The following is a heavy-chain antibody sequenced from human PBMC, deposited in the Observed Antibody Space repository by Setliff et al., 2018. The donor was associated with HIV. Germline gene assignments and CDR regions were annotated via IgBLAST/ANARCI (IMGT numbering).Heavy chain of an antibody. D-gene: IGHD2-2*01. J-gene: IGHJ4*02. CDR2: IYHTGIT. CDR3: VTSSSWSSRLNF. CDR1: GGSVTSYY. Sequence: SETLSLTCTVSGGSVTSYYWSWIRQSPEKGLEWIGYIYHTGITKYNPSLTSRLSTSIDTSKNQFSLKLTSVTAADTAVYYCVTSSSWSSRLNFWGPGILVTVSS. V-gene: IGHV4-59*02.